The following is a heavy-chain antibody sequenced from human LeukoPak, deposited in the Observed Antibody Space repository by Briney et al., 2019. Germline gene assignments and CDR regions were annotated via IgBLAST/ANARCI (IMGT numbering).Heavy chain of an antibody. CDR2: IIPIFGTA. CDR1: RGTFSSYA. J-gene: IGHJ4*02. V-gene: IGHV1-69*13. CDR3: ASYVDTANYFDY. Sequence: SVKVSCKASRGTFSSYAISWVRQAPGQGLEWMGGIIPIFGTANYAQKFQGRVTITADESTSTAYMELSSLRSEDTAVYYCASYVDTANYFDYWGQGTLVTVSS. D-gene: IGHD5-18*01.